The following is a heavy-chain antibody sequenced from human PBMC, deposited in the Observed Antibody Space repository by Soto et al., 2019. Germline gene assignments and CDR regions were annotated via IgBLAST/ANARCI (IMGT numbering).Heavy chain of an antibody. CDR1: GFTFSDYW. CDR3: ARGRGALYYYMDV. V-gene: IGHV3-74*01. Sequence: GGSLRLSCEASGFTFSDYWMHWVRQAPGKGLLWVSRINSDGSYTTYADSVKGRFAISRDNAKNTLYLQMNSLRAEDTAVYYCARGRGALYYYMDVWGKGTTVTVSS. J-gene: IGHJ6*03. CDR2: INSDGSYT.